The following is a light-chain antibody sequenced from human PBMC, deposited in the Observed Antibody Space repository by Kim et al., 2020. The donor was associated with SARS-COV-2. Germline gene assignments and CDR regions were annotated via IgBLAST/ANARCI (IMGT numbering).Light chain of an antibody. J-gene: IGKJ4*01. V-gene: IGKV3-11*01. CDR1: QSVSSY. CDR2: DAS. Sequence: VSPGERATPPCRASQSVSSYLAGYQQKAGQAPRLLIYDASHRATGIPARFSGSGSGTDFTLTISSLEPEDFAVYYCQQRTNWPLTFGGGTKVDIK. CDR3: QQRTNWPLT.